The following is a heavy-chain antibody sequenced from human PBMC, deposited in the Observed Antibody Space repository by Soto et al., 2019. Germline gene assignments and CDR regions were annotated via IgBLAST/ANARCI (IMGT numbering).Heavy chain of an antibody. J-gene: IGHJ4*02. CDR3: ARAYYYDSSGYFGY. V-gene: IGHV3-30-3*01. D-gene: IGHD3-22*01. Sequence: GGSLRLSCTAAGFTFGDYAMRWVRQAPGKGLEWVAVISYDGSNKYYADSVKGRFTISRDNSKNTLYLQMNSLRAEDTAVYYCARAYYYDSSGYFGYWGQGTLVTVSS. CDR2: ISYDGSNK. CDR1: GFTFGDYA.